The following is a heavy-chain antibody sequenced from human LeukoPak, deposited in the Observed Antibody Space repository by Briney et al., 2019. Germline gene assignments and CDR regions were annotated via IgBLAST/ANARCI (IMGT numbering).Heavy chain of an antibody. CDR3: ARDKYSSSWYENFDY. CDR2: MNPNSGNT. V-gene: IGHV1-8*01. J-gene: IGHJ4*02. Sequence: ASVKVSCKASGYTFTSYDINWVRQATGQGLEWMGWMNPNSGNTGYAQKFQGRVTMTRNTSISTAYMELGSLRSEDTAVYYCARDKYSSSWYENFDYWGQGTLVTVSS. CDR1: GYTFTSYD. D-gene: IGHD6-13*01.